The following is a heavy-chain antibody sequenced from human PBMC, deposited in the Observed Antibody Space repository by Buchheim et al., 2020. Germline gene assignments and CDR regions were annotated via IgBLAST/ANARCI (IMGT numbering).Heavy chain of an antibody. CDR2: INPNSGGT. J-gene: IGHJ4*02. D-gene: IGHD2-8*02. CDR1: GGTFSSYT. CDR3: ASLYWEFDY. V-gene: IGHV1-2*06. Sequence: QVQLVQSGAEVKKPGSSVKVSCKSSGGTFSSYTISWVRQAPGQGLEWMGRINPNSGGTNYAQKFQGRVTMTRDTSISTAFMELSRLRSDDTAVYYCASLYWEFDYWGQGTL.